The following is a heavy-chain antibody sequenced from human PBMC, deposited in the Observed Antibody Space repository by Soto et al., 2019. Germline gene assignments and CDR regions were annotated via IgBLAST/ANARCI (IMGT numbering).Heavy chain of an antibody. CDR3: ARERSYGLDY. J-gene: IGHJ4*02. Sequence: ASVKVSCKASGYTFSNYGITWVRQAPGQGLEWMGWISPYNGNTNYAQKLQGRVTMTRNTSISTAYMELSSLRSEDTAVYYCARERSYGLDYWGQGTLVTVSS. V-gene: IGHV1-18*01. CDR2: ISPYNGNT. CDR1: GYTFSNYG. D-gene: IGHD5-18*01.